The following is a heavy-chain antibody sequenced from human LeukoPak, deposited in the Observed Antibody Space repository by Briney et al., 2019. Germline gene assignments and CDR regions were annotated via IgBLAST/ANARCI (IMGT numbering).Heavy chain of an antibody. CDR1: GGSISSGDYY. V-gene: IGHV4-39*07. CDR3: AAHYYDRAGDI. CDR2: INHSGST. D-gene: IGHD3-22*01. Sequence: PSETLSLTCTVSGGSISSGDYYWSWIRQPPGKGLEWIGEINHSGSTNYNPSLKSRVTISVDTSKNQFSLKLSSVTAADTAVYYCAAHYYDRAGDIWGQGTMVTVSS. J-gene: IGHJ3*02.